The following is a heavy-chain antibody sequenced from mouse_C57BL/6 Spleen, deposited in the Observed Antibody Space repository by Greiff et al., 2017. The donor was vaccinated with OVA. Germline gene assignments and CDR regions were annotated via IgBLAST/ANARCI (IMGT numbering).Heavy chain of an antibody. Sequence: EVKLVESGPELVKPGASVKIPCKASGYTFTDYNMDWVKQSHGKSLEWIGDINPNNGGTIYNQKFKGKATLTVDKSSSTAYMELRSLTSEDTAVYYCARRDNYYGSSYYAMDYWGQGTSVTVSS. V-gene: IGHV1-18*01. CDR3: ARRDNYYGSSYYAMDY. D-gene: IGHD1-1*01. J-gene: IGHJ4*01. CDR1: GYTFTDYN. CDR2: INPNNGGT.